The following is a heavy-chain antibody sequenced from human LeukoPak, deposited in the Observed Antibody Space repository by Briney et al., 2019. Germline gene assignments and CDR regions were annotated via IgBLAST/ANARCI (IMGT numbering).Heavy chain of an antibody. Sequence: ASVKVSCKASGYTFTDYFIHWVRQAPGQGLEWMGIISPNGGTTNYTQKFQDRVTMTRDTSTSTVYMELSSLRSEDTAVYYCARGYCTNGVCRALDIWGQGTLVTVSS. CDR3: ARGYCTNGVCRALDI. J-gene: IGHJ4*02. CDR2: ISPNGGTT. CDR1: GYTFTDYF. D-gene: IGHD2-8*01. V-gene: IGHV1-46*01.